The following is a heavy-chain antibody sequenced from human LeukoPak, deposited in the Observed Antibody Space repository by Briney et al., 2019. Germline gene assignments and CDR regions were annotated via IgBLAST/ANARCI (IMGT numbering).Heavy chain of an antibody. CDR1: GGSISSGSYY. D-gene: IGHD3-22*01. V-gene: IGHV4-61*02. J-gene: IGHJ4*02. CDR2: IYSSGST. Sequence: PSETLSLTCTVSGGSISSGSYYWSWIRQPAGKGLEWIGRIYSSGSTHYNPSLKSRVTISVDRSKNQFSLKLRSVTAADTAVYYCARVTGYMIEDYFDSWGQGTLVTVSS. CDR3: ARVTGYMIEDYFDS.